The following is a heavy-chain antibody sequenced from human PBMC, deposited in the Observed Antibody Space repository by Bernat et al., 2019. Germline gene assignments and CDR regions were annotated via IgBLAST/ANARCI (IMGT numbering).Heavy chain of an antibody. J-gene: IGHJ4*02. CDR3: ARGRWFREFPLDY. V-gene: IGHV4-31*03. CDR1: GGSISSGGSY. Sequence: QVQLQESGPGLVKPSQTLSLTCTVSGGSISSGGSYWSWIRQHPGKGLEWIGYIYYSGSTYYNPSLKSRVTISVDTSKNQFSLKLSSVTAADTAVYYCARGRWFREFPLDYWGQGTLVTVSS. CDR2: IYYSGST. D-gene: IGHD3-10*01.